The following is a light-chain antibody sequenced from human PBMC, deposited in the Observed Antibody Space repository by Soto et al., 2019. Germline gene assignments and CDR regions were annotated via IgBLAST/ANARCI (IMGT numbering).Light chain of an antibody. CDR2: DTS. CDR3: QQHGQWPIT. V-gene: IGKV3-20*01. Sequence: EIVLTQSPGTLSLSPGARATLSCRSSQSVSSSNLAWYQQKPGQAPRLLIYDTSARATGVPARFSGSRSGPEFTLTISSLQPEDFATYYCQQHGQWPITFGQGTRLEIK. J-gene: IGKJ5*01. CDR1: QSVSSSN.